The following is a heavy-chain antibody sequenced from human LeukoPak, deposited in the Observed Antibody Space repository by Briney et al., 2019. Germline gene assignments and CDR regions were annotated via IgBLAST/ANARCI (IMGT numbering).Heavy chain of an antibody. CDR2: ISGSGGST. D-gene: IGHD6-13*01. V-gene: IGHV3-23*01. J-gene: IGHJ3*02. CDR1: GFTFSSYA. Sequence: PGGSLRLSCAASGFTFSSYAMSWVRQAPGKGLEWVSAISGSGGSTYYADSVKGRFTISRDNSKNTLYLQMNSLRAEDTAVYYCARDGGPTGYSSSWRVVDAFDIWGQGTMVTVSS. CDR3: ARDGGPTGYSSSWRVVDAFDI.